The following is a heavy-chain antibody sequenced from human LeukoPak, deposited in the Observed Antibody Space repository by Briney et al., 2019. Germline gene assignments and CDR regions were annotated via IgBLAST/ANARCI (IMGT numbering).Heavy chain of an antibody. V-gene: IGHV4-39*01. Sequence: QASETLSLTCTVSGGSISSSSYYWGWIRQPPGKGLEWIGSIYYSGSTYYNPSLKSRVTISVHTSKNQFSLKLSSVTAADTAVYYCASGVGYCSRTSCYTNAFDIWGQGTMVTVSS. CDR1: GGSISSSSYY. CDR3: ASGVGYCSRTSCYTNAFDI. J-gene: IGHJ3*02. CDR2: IYYSGST. D-gene: IGHD2-2*02.